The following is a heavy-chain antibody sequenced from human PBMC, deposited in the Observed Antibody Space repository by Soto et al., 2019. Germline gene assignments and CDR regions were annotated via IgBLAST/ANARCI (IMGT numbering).Heavy chain of an antibody. D-gene: IGHD5-18*01. Sequence: GGSLRHSCAASGFTFSSYGMHWVRQAPGKGLEWVAVIWYDGSNKYYADSVKGRFTISRDNSKNTLYLQMNSLRAEDTAVYYCARERRGYSYGYLDYWGQGTLVTVSS. CDR3: ARERRGYSYGYLDY. CDR2: IWYDGSNK. CDR1: GFTFSSYG. V-gene: IGHV3-33*01. J-gene: IGHJ4*02.